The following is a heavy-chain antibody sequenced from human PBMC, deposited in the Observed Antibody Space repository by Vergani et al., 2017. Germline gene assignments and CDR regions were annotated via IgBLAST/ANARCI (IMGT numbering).Heavy chain of an antibody. CDR1: GGSISSGSYY. CDR3: ARDPLYSTTWPFRRLDMYV. D-gene: IGHD6-13*01. Sequence: QVQLQESGPGLVRPSQTLSLTFTVSGGSISSGSYYWSWFRQPAGKGLEWIGRFYTGGGTSYNPSLKSRVTISVDTSKNQFSLQLSSVTAADTAVYYCARDPLYSTTWPFRRLDMYVWGEGTTVTVSS. V-gene: IGHV4-61*02. CDR2: FYTGGGT. J-gene: IGHJ6*04.